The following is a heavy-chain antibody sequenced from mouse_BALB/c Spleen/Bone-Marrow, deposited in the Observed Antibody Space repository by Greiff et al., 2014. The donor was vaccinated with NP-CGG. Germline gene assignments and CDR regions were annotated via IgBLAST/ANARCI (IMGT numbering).Heavy chain of an antibody. J-gene: IGHJ2*01. Sequence: QVQLQQSGPGLVAPSQSLSITCTVSGLSLTSYGVHWVRQPPGKGLEWLRVIWAGGSTNYNSALMSRLSISKDNSKSRVFLKMNSLQTDDTAMYYCARAGFDYWGQGTTLTVSS. CDR2: IWAGGST. CDR1: GLSLTSYG. CDR3: ARAGFDY. V-gene: IGHV2-9*02.